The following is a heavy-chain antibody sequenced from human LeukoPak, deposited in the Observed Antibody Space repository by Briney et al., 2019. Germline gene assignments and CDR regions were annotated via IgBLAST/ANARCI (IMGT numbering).Heavy chain of an antibody. V-gene: IGHV4-30-2*01. CDR3: ARMKLATTSSFDY. CDR1: GGSISSGGYY. CDR2: INHSGST. J-gene: IGHJ4*02. Sequence: SQTLSLTCTVSGGSISSGGYYWSWIRQPPGKGLEWIGEINHSGSTNYNPSLKSRVTISVDTSKNQFSLKLSSVTAADTAVYYCARMKLATTSSFDYWGQGTLVTVSS. D-gene: IGHD5-24*01.